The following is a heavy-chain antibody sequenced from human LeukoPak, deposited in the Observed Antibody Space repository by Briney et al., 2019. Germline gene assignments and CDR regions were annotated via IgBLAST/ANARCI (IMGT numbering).Heavy chain of an antibody. CDR2: FDPEDGET. V-gene: IGHV1-24*01. CDR1: GYTFTSYD. D-gene: IGHD2-2*01. J-gene: IGHJ6*02. CDR3: ATVGYCSSTSCSDYYGMDV. Sequence: ASVKVSCKASGYTFTSYDINWVRQAPGKGLEWMGGFDPEDGETIYAQKFQGRVTMTEDTSTDTAYMELSSLRSEDTAVYYCATVGYCSSTSCSDYYGMDVWGQGTTVTVSS.